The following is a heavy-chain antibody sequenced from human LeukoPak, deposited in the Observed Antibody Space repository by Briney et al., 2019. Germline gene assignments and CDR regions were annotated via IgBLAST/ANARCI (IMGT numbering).Heavy chain of an antibody. CDR3: AKEGDTAMAPLDL. CDR2: ISWNSGSI. V-gene: IGHV3-9*03. D-gene: IGHD5-18*01. Sequence: GGSLRLSCAASGFTFDDYAMHWVRQAPGKGLEWLSGISWNSGSIGYADSVKGRFTISRDNAKNSLYLQMNSLRAEDMALYYCAKEGDTAMAPLDLWGRGTLVTVSS. J-gene: IGHJ2*01. CDR1: GFTFDDYA.